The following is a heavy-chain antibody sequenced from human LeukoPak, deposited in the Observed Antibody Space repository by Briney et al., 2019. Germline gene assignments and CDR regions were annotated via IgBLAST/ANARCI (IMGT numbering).Heavy chain of an antibody. D-gene: IGHD2-8*01. CDR2: IHHSGST. V-gene: IGHV4-34*01. CDR3: ARGVLVYCYFDL. Sequence: SETLSLTCAVYGGSFSGYYWSWIRQPPGKGLEWIGEIHHSGSTNYNPSLKSRVTISLDTSKNQFSLKLNSVTAADTAVYYCARGVLVYCYFDLWGRGTLVTVSS. CDR1: GGSFSGYY. J-gene: IGHJ2*01.